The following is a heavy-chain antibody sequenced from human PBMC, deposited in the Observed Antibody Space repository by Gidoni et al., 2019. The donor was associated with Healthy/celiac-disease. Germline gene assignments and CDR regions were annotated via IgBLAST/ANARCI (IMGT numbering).Heavy chain of an antibody. J-gene: IGHJ5*02. CDR2: IWNDGSNK. V-gene: IGHV3-33*01. D-gene: IGHD3-22*01. CDR3: ARDGDDSSGYYP. Sequence: QVQLVESGGGVVQPGRSLRLSCAASGFTFSSYGMHWFRQAPGKGLEWVGVIWNDGSNKYYADSVNGRFTITRDNSKNTLYLQMNSLRAEDTAVYYCARDGDDSSGYYPWGQGTLVTVCS. CDR1: GFTFSSYG.